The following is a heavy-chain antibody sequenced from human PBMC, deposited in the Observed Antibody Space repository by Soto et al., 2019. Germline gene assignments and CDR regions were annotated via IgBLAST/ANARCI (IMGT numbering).Heavy chain of an antibody. CDR3: AIETVAGRDY. J-gene: IGHJ4*02. V-gene: IGHV3-72*01. Sequence: GGSLRLSCAASGFTLSDHYMDWVRQAPGKGLEWIGRSRNKVNSYTTEYAASVKGRFTISRDDSKNSLYLQMNSLKTEDTAVYYCAIETVAGRDYWGQGTLVTVSS. CDR1: GFTLSDHY. D-gene: IGHD6-19*01. CDR2: SRNKVNSYTT.